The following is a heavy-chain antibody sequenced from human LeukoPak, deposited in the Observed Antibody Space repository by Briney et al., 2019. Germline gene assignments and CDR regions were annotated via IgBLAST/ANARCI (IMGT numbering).Heavy chain of an antibody. J-gene: IGHJ3*02. V-gene: IGHV3-33*08. D-gene: IGHD6-13*01. CDR3: ARGKEQQSYAFDI. Sequence: GGPRKLSFAASGFTFSSYAMNWVRQAPAKGLEWLPVICLIGSYKYFADSVKGRFTISRDNSKNTLYLQMNSLSAEDTAVYYCARGKEQQSYAFDIWGRGTMVTVSS. CDR1: GFTFSSYA. CDR2: ICLIGSYK.